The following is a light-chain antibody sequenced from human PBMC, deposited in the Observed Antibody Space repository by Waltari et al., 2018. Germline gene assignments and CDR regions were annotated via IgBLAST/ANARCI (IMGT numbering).Light chain of an antibody. CDR3: SSYTSSITYV. CDR2: EVS. CDR1: TSDVGRYNR. Sequence: QSALTQPPSVSGSPGQSVTISCTGTTSDVGRYNRASWYQQAPGTAPNLLISEVSNRPSGVPDRFSGSKSANTASLTISGLQAEDEADYYCSSYTSSITYVFGTGTKVTVL. J-gene: IGLJ1*01. V-gene: IGLV2-18*02.